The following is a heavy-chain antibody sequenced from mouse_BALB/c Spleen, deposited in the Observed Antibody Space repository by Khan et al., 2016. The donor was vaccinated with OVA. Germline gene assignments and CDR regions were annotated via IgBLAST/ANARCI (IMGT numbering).Heavy chain of an antibody. D-gene: IGHD1-1*01. J-gene: IGHJ4*01. Sequence: QIQLVQSGPGLVAPSQRLSITCTASGFSLTSYGVSWVRQPPGKGLEWLGVIWGDGSTNYHSALISRLIISKDNSKSQVFLKLNSQQTDDTATYFFGKITPDYYSMNYWGQGTSVTVSA. CDR1: GFSLTSYG. V-gene: IGHV2-3*01. CDR2: IWGDGST. CDR3: GKITPDYYSMNY.